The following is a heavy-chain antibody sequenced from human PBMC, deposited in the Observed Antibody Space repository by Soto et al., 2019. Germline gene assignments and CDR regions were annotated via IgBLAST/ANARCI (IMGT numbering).Heavy chain of an antibody. V-gene: IGHV6-1*01. Sequence: PSQTLSLTCAISGDSVSSSNAAWNWIRQSPSRGLEWLGRTYYRSRWYNDYAVSVKSRITVNPDTSKNQFSLQLTSVTPEDTAVYSRAAPTSPYCYRIDVWGKGTLVTVSS. CDR1: GDSVSSSNAA. D-gene: IGHD4-4*01. CDR2: TYYRSRWYN. J-gene: IGHJ6*04. CDR3: AAPTSPYCYRIDV.